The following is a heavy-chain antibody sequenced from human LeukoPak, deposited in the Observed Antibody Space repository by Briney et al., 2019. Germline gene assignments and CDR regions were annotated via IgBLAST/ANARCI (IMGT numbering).Heavy chain of an antibody. Sequence: GGSLRLSCAASGFTFSTYSMNWVRQAPGKGLEWISYISTGSSTKYYADSVKGRFTISRDNSMNTLYIQMSSLRPEDTAVYYCVKTMVTFGGLIRTDAFDILGQGTMVTVSS. CDR1: GFTFSTYS. V-gene: IGHV3-48*01. CDR3: VKTMVTFGGLIRTDAFDI. D-gene: IGHD3-16*01. CDR2: ISTGSSTK. J-gene: IGHJ3*02.